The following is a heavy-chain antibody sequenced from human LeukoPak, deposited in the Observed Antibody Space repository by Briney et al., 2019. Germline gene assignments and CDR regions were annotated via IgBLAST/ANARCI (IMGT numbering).Heavy chain of an antibody. V-gene: IGHV3-48*03. Sequence: QPGGSLRLSCAASGFTFSSYEMNWVRQAPGKGLEWVSYISSSGSTIYYADSVKGRFTISRDNSKNTLYLQINSLRAEDTAVYYCAKVGNRVAAAYFDYWGQGTLVTVSS. D-gene: IGHD6-13*01. CDR2: ISSSGSTI. J-gene: IGHJ4*02. CDR1: GFTFSSYE. CDR3: AKVGNRVAAAYFDY.